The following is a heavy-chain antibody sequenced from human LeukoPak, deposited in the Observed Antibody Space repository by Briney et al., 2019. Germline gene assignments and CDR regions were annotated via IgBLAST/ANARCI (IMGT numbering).Heavy chain of an antibody. J-gene: IGHJ4*02. CDR2: IIGGDATI. Sequence: GGSLRLSCAASGFPFSTYTVSWVRQAPGKGLQWVSSIIGGDATIYYADSVKGRFTISRDISKSTLYLQMNSLRAEDTAIYYCAKGASPFDYLGQGTLVTVSS. CDR3: AKGASPFDY. V-gene: IGHV3-23*01. CDR1: GFPFSTYT.